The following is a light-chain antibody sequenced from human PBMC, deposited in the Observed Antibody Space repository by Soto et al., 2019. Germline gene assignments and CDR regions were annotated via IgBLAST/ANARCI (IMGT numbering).Light chain of an antibody. V-gene: IGKV3-15*01. CDR3: QQYDNWPWT. CDR2: GQS. CDR1: RGLRTT. Sequence: EIVMTQSPATLSVSPGGRATIPSRFSRGLRTTLPWNQQKPARPPRLLIYGQSRRATGFPARFRGSGSGTDFTLTISSLQSEDFAVYYCQQYDNWPWTFGQGTKVEI. J-gene: IGKJ1*01.